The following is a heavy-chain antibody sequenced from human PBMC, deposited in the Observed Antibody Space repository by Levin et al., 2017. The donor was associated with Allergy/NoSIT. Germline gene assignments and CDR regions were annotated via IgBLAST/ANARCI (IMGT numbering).Heavy chain of an antibody. V-gene: IGHV3-21*06. CDR2: INSRNGNT. J-gene: IGHJ4*02. CDR1: GFTFSTFD. CDR3: AKESDFPYFDA. Sequence: PGGSLRLSCVASGFTFSTFDLNWVRQAPGKGLEWISSINSRNGNTYYADSVKGRFTISRDIGKSSLHLEMKSLRADDTAVYYCAKESDFPYFDAWGQGTLVTVSS. D-gene: IGHD3-3*01.